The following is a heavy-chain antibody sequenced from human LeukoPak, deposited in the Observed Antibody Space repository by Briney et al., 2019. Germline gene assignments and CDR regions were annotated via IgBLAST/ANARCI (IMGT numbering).Heavy chain of an antibody. CDR1: GGSISSYY. D-gene: IGHD1-26*01. J-gene: IGHJ6*02. CDR3: ASLGAVSRRRIYYYYGMDV. Sequence: PSETLSLTCTVSGGSISSYYWSWIRQPPGKGLEWIGYIYYSGSTNYNPSLKSRVTISVDTSKNQFSLKLSSVTAADTAVYYCASLGAVSRRRIYYYYGMDVSGQGTTVTVSS. CDR2: IYYSGST. V-gene: IGHV4-59*01.